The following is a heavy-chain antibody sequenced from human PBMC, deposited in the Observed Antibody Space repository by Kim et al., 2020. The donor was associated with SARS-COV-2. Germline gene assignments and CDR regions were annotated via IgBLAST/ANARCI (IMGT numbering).Heavy chain of an antibody. J-gene: IGHJ6*02. CDR3: ARETMVRGVTIDYYYYYGMDV. Sequence: ASVKVSCKASGYTFTSYAMNWVRQAPGQGLEWMGWINTNTGNPTYAQGFTGRFVFSLDTSVSTAYLQISSLKAEDTAVYYCARETMVRGVTIDYYYYYGMDVWGQGTTVTVSS. V-gene: IGHV7-4-1*02. CDR1: GYTFTSYA. D-gene: IGHD3-10*01. CDR2: INTNTGNP.